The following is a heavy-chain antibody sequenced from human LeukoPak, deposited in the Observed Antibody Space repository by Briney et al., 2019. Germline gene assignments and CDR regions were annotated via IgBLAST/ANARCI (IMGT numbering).Heavy chain of an antibody. CDR3: ARDTAMAPDAFDI. CDR2: IKQDGSEK. D-gene: IGHD5-18*01. J-gene: IGHJ3*02. CDR1: GFTFTNYW. V-gene: IGHV3-7*03. Sequence: GGSLRLSCAASGFTFTNYWMNWVRQAPGKGLEWVASIKQDGSEKYYVDSVKGRLTISRDNAKNSLYLQMNSLRTEDTALYHCARDTAMAPDAFDIWGQGTMVTVSS.